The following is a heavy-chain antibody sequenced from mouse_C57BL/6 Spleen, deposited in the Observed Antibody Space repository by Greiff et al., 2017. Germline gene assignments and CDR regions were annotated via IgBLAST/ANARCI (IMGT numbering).Heavy chain of an antibody. Sequence: QVQLQQSGPELVKPGASVKISCKASGYAFSSSWMNWVKQRPGKGLEWIGRFYPGDGDTNYNGKFKGKATLTADKSSSTAYMQLSSLTSEDSAVYFCARAQGYSNRNWYFDVWGTGTTVTVSS. CDR2: FYPGDGDT. D-gene: IGHD2-5*01. J-gene: IGHJ1*03. CDR1: GYAFSSSW. V-gene: IGHV1-82*01. CDR3: ARAQGYSNRNWYFDV.